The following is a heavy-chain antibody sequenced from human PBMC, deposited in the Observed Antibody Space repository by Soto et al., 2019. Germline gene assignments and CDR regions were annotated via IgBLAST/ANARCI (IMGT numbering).Heavy chain of an antibody. CDR3: VAVVAGYCYYGMDV. Sequence: QVQLVQSGAEVKKPGSSVKVSCKASGGTFSSYTINWVRQAPGQGLEWMGRIIPTLGIPNYAQKFQGRVTMTADKHTSTAYMELRSLRSEDTAVYYCVAVVAGYCYYGMDVWGQGTTVTVSS. D-gene: IGHD2-15*01. CDR1: GGTFSSYT. V-gene: IGHV1-69*02. CDR2: IIPTLGIP. J-gene: IGHJ6*02.